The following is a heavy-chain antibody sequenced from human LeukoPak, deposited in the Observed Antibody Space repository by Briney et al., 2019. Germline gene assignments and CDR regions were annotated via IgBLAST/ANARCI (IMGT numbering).Heavy chain of an antibody. Sequence: SETLSLTCTVSGGSVSSYYWSWIRQPPGKGLEWIGYIYSSENTKYNSSLESRVTMSVDTSKNQFFLKLSSVTAADTAVYYCARFHSGPSGWYVLWYFDLWGRGTLVAVSS. V-gene: IGHV4-4*09. J-gene: IGHJ2*01. CDR1: GGSVSSYY. CDR3: ARFHSGPSGWYVLWYFDL. CDR2: IYSSENT. D-gene: IGHD6-19*01.